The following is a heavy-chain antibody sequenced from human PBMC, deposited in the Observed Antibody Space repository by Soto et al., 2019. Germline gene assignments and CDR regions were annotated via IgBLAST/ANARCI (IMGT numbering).Heavy chain of an antibody. Sequence: ESGGGVVQPGRSLRLSCAASGFTFSSYGMHWVRQAPGKGLEWVAVISYDGSNKYYADSVKGRFTISRDNSKNTLYLQMNSLRAEDTAVYYCAKDLRVVRGVIDYPAFDYWGQVTLVTVSS. V-gene: IGHV3-30*18. J-gene: IGHJ4*02. CDR2: ISYDGSNK. CDR1: GFTFSSYG. D-gene: IGHD3-10*01. CDR3: AKDLRVVRGVIDYPAFDY.